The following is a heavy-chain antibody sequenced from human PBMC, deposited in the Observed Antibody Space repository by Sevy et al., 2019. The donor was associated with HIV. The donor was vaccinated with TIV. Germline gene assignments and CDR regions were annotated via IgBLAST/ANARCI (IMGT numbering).Heavy chain of an antibody. Sequence: GGSLRLSCAASGFTFSNAWMNWVRQAPGKGLEWVGRIKRKSEGGTTEYAAPVRGRFSISRDASKNTVYLQMSSLKTEDTAVYYCTRNVVAWLPQGAWGQGTLVTVSS. J-gene: IGHJ5*02. D-gene: IGHD2-15*01. V-gene: IGHV3-15*01. CDR1: GFTFSNAW. CDR3: TRNVVAWLPQGA. CDR2: IKRKSEGGTT.